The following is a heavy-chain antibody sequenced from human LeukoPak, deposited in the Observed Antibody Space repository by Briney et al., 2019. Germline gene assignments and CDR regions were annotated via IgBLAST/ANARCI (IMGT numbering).Heavy chain of an antibody. CDR1: GFTFRSYG. V-gene: IGHV3-30*02. Sequence: GGSLRLSCAASGFTFRSYGMHWVRQAPGKGLEWVAIIRYDGTNKYYADSVKGRFTISRDNSKNTLYLQMNSLRAEDTAVYFCAKHARLAAAGTEHYFDFWGQGSLVTVSS. CDR2: IRYDGTNK. CDR3: AKHARLAAAGTEHYFDF. D-gene: IGHD6-13*01. J-gene: IGHJ4*02.